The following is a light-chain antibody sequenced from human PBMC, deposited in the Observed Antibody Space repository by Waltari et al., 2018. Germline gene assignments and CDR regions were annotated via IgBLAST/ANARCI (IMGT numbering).Light chain of an antibody. J-gene: IGLJ3*02. V-gene: IGLV2-14*01. CDR1: SSDVGGYHS. CDR3: SSYTSSNSWV. Sequence: QSALTQPASVSGSPGQSIPISCLGTSSDVGGYHSVSWYQQHPGKVPKLMIYEVSNRPSGVSNRFTASKSGNTASLTISGLQAEDEADYYCSSYTSSNSWVFGGGTKLTVL. CDR2: EVS.